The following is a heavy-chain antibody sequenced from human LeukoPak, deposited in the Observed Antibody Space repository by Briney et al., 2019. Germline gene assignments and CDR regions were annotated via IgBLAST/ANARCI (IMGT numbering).Heavy chain of an antibody. CDR3: AKGVNVGSTLNWFDP. J-gene: IGHJ5*02. Sequence: PGGSLRLSCAASGFTFSSYSMNWVRQAPGKGLEWVSSISSSSSYIYYADSVKGRFTISRDNAKNSLYLQMNSLRAEDTAVYYCAKGVNVGSTLNWFDPWGQGTLVTVSS. D-gene: IGHD3-10*01. CDR2: ISSSSSYI. CDR1: GFTFSSYS. V-gene: IGHV3-21*04.